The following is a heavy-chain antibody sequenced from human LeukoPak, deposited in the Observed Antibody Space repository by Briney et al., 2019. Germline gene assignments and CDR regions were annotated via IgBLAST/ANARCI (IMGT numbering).Heavy chain of an antibody. CDR1: GFTFSSYA. J-gene: IGHJ4*02. CDR3: AREGRVYCGGDCYADY. D-gene: IGHD2-21*02. V-gene: IGHV3-23*01. CDR2: ISGSGGST. Sequence: GGSLRLSCAASGFTFSSYAMSWVRQAPGKGLEWVSAISGSPGKGLEWVSAISGSGGSTYYADSVKGRFTISRDNSKNTLYLQMNSLRVEDTAVYYCAREGRVYCGGDCYADYWGQGTLVTVSS.